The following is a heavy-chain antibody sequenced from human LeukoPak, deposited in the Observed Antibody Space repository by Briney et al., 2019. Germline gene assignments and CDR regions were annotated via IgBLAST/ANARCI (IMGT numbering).Heavy chain of an antibody. CDR2: INHSGST. Sequence: SETLSLTCAVYGGSFSGYYWSWIRQPPGKGLEWIGEINHSGSTNYNPSLKSRVTISVDTSKNQFSLKLSSVTAADTAVYYCVRGSYDFWSGYYPSQPFDYWGQGTLVTVSS. D-gene: IGHD3-3*01. CDR3: VRGSYDFWSGYYPSQPFDY. J-gene: IGHJ4*02. CDR1: GGSFSGYY. V-gene: IGHV4-34*01.